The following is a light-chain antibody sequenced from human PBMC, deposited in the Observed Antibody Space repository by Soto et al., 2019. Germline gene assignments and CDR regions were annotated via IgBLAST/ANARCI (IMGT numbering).Light chain of an antibody. CDR2: EVS. Sequence: QSALTQPASVSGSPGQSITISCTATSSDVGNYNYVSWYQQHPGKAPNLMIFEVSSRPSGVSTRFSGSKSGKTASLTISGLQAEDEADYYCSSSSSSGTPVIFGGGTKLTVL. CDR1: SSDVGNYNY. J-gene: IGLJ2*01. V-gene: IGLV2-14*01. CDR3: SSSSSSGTPVI.